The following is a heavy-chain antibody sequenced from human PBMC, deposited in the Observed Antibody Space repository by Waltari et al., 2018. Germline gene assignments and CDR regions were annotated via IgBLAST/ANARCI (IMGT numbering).Heavy chain of an antibody. D-gene: IGHD5-12*01. J-gene: IGHJ4*02. V-gene: IGHV3-9*01. Sequence: EVQLVESGGGLVQPGRSLRLSCAASGFTFDDYAMPWVRQAPGKGLEWVSGISWNSGSIGYADSVKGRFTISRDNAKNSLYLQMNSLRAEDTALYYCAKGSHGYNYLDYWGQGTLVTVSS. CDR3: AKGSHGYNYLDY. CDR1: GFTFDDYA. CDR2: ISWNSGSI.